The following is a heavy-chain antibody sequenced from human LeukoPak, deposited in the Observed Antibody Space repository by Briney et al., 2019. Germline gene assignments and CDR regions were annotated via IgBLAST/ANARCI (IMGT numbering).Heavy chain of an antibody. CDR2: IYYSGST. Sequence: SVILCRTCTVSGGSVSSGRYYWSWMRQPPGKGLEWIGYIYYSGSTNYNPSLKSRVTISVDTSKNQFSLKLSSVTAADTAVYYCAGNLRGGIDYWGQGTLVTVSS. V-gene: IGHV4-61*01. J-gene: IGHJ4*02. CDR1: GGSVSSGRYY. CDR3: AGNLRGGIDY. D-gene: IGHD3-10*01.